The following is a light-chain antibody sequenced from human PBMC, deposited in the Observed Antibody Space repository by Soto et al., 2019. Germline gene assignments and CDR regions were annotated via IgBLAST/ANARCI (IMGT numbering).Light chain of an antibody. Sequence: DIQLTQSPSFLSASVGDRVTITCRASQGINHYVAWYQQKPGKAPKCLIYGASALQSGVPSRFSGSGSWAEFTRSISSLQPEDLATYYCQHVYSYPLTFGGGTRVEI. V-gene: IGKV1-9*01. CDR1: QGINHY. CDR2: GAS. J-gene: IGKJ4*01. CDR3: QHVYSYPLT.